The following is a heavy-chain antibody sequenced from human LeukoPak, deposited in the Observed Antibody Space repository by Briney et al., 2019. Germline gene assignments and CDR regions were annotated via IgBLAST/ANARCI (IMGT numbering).Heavy chain of an antibody. D-gene: IGHD6-19*01. CDR1: GFTFSDYY. CDR2: ISGSGGST. CDR3: AKGGGWSPAVLFDY. V-gene: IGHV3-23*01. Sequence: PGGSLRLSCTASGFTFSDYYMSWVRQAPGKGLEWVSAISGSGGSTYYADSVKGRFTISRDNSKNTLYLQMNSLRAEDTAVYYCAKGGGWSPAVLFDYWGQGTLVTVSS. J-gene: IGHJ4*02.